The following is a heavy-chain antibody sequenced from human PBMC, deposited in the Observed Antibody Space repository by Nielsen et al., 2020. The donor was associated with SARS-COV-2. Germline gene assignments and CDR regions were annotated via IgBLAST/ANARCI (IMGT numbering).Heavy chain of an antibody. CDR3: AKGGSRITIFGVVINPGYYYGMDV. Sequence: GESLKISCAASGFTFKNYAMSWVRQAPGKGLEWVSAISGSGEKTYYTDAVKGRFTISRDNSKNTLYLQMNSLRAEDTAVYYCAKGGSRITIFGVVINPGYYYGMDVWGQGTTVTVSS. J-gene: IGHJ6*02. D-gene: IGHD3-3*01. CDR2: ISGSGEKT. CDR1: GFTFKNYA. V-gene: IGHV3-23*01.